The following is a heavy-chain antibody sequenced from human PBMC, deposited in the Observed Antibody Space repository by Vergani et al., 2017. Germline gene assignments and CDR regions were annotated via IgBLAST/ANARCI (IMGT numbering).Heavy chain of an antibody. CDR2: IDEYGNRA. CDR3: LRTEYCTGIACNTRFDS. CDR1: GFSFNTYW. Sequence: EVQLVESGGGSVQSGGSLRLSCVASGFSFNTYWMHWVRQVPGKGLMWVARIDEYGNRATYGDFETGRFTISRDNAKNTVFLQMNNLRADDAGVYYCLRTEYCTGIACNTRFDSWVQGALVTVSS. D-gene: IGHD2-8*02. J-gene: IGHJ5*01. V-gene: IGHV3-74*03.